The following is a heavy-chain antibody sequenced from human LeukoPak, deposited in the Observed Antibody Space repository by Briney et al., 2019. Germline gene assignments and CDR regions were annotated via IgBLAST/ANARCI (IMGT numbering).Heavy chain of an antibody. Sequence: PSETLSLTCTVSGYSISSGYYWGWIRQPPGKGLEWIGSIYHSGSTYYNPSLKSRVTISVDTSKNQFSLNLSSVTAADTAVYYCAKAGRLAAAGTLDYWGQGRLVTVSS. V-gene: IGHV4-38-2*02. CDR1: GYSISSGYY. J-gene: IGHJ4*02. CDR2: IYHSGST. D-gene: IGHD6-13*01. CDR3: AKAGRLAAAGTLDY.